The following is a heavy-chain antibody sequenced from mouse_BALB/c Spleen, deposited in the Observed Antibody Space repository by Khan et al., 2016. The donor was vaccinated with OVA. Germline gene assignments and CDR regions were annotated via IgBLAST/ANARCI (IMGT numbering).Heavy chain of an antibody. CDR2: IRYDGNS. CDR1: GYSITSGYF. CDR3: ARGGSSGPAWFAY. J-gene: IGHJ3*01. Sequence: EVQLQESGPGLVKPSQSLSLTCSVTGYSITSGYFWNWIRQFPGNKLEWMGYIRYDGNSNYNPSLKNRISITRDTSKNQFFLQLNSVNPEATATYYCARGGSSGPAWFAYWGRGTLVTVCA. D-gene: IGHD3-1*01. V-gene: IGHV3-6*02.